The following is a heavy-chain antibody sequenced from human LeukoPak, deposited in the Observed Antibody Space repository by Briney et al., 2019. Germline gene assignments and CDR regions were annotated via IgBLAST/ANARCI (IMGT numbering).Heavy chain of an antibody. Sequence: GESLKISCKGSGYRFTSYWISWVRQMPGKGLEWMGRIDPSDSYTNYSPSFQGHLTIAADKSISTAYLQWSSLKASDTAMYYCARHQLLGPCFKGVCSDAFDIWGQGTMVTVSS. V-gene: IGHV5-10-1*01. CDR3: ARHQLLGPCFKGVCSDAFDI. D-gene: IGHD2-8*01. CDR1: GYRFTSYW. CDR2: IDPSDSYT. J-gene: IGHJ3*02.